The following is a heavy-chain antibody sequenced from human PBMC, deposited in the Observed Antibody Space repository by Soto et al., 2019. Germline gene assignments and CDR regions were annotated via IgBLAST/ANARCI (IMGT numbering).Heavy chain of an antibody. CDR3: ARDLPNTAMDLFDY. Sequence: QVQLVESGGGVVQPGRSLRLSCAASGFTFSSYGMHWVRQAPGKGLEWVAVIWYDGSNKYYADSVKGRFTISRDNYKNTLYLQMNSLRAEDTAVYYCARDLPNTAMDLFDYWGQGTLVTVSS. V-gene: IGHV3-33*01. J-gene: IGHJ4*02. CDR2: IWYDGSNK. CDR1: GFTFSSYG. D-gene: IGHD5-18*01.